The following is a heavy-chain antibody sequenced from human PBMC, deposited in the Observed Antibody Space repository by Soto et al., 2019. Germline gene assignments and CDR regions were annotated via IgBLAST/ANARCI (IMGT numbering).Heavy chain of an antibody. Sequence: LSQTLSLTCAISGDSVSSSSAAWNWIRQSPSRGLEWLGRTYYRSKWYNDYPISVKSRITINPDTSKNQFSLQLNSVTPEDTAVYYCARDYGYTAMQNSYYYGMDVWGQGTTVTVSS. CDR1: GDSVSSSSAA. CDR3: ARDYGYTAMQNSYYYGMDV. V-gene: IGHV6-1*01. J-gene: IGHJ6*02. CDR2: TYYRSKWYN. D-gene: IGHD5-18*01.